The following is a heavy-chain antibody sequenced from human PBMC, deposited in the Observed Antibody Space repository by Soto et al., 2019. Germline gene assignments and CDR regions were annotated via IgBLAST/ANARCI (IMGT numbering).Heavy chain of an antibody. CDR1: GFTFSSYS. CDR2: ISSSSSYI. CDR3: ARDLEVVAATSVGAFDS. V-gene: IGHV3-21*01. J-gene: IGHJ3*02. Sequence: EVQLVESGGGLVKPGGSLRLSCAASGFTFSSYSMNWVRQAPGKGLEWVSSISSSSSYIYYADSVKGRFTISRDNAKNSLYLQMNSLRAEDTAVYYCARDLEVVAATSVGAFDSWGQETMVTVSS. D-gene: IGHD2-15*01.